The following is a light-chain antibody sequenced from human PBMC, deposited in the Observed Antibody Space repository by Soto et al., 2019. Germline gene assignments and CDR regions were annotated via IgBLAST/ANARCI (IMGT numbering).Light chain of an antibody. V-gene: IGLV1-44*01. CDR1: TSNIGENT. CDR3: AAWDGSLSGHV. CDR2: VND. Sequence: QSVLTQPPSVSGTLGQGVTISCSGSTSNIGENTVGWFQQLPGTAPKVLIYVNDKRPSGVPDRFSGSKSGTSAYLAISGLQSEDEADYYCAAWDGSLSGHVFGAGTKRTVL. J-gene: IGLJ1*01.